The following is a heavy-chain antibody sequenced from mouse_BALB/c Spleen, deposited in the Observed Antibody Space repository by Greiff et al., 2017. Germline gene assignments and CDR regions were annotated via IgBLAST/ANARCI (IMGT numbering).Heavy chain of an antibody. V-gene: IGHV2-4-1*01. D-gene: IGHD2-3*01. CDR3: ARWLLPYAMDY. Sequence: QVQLQQSGPGLVQPSQSLSITCTVSGFSLTSYGVHWVRQSPGKGLEWLGVIWSGGSTDYNAAFISRLSISKDNSKSQVFFKMNSLQADDTAIYSCARWLLPYAMDYWGQGTSVTVSS. CDR2: IWSGGST. J-gene: IGHJ4*01. CDR1: GFSLTSYG.